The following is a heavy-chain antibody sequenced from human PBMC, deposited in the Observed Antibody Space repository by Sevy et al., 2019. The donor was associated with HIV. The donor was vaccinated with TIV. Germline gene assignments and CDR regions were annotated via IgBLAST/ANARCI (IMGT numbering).Heavy chain of an antibody. CDR1: GFSFDSYG. Sequence: GGSLRLSCAVSGFSFDSYGMTWVRQAPGKGLEWVSAISGSGTRTYYADSVKGRFIISRDNSKNTLDLQMNSLRAEDTASYYLAEGGGGHYDPDEIAYYFYYYNMDVWGKGTTVTVSS. V-gene: IGHV3-23*01. D-gene: IGHD3-22*01. CDR2: ISGSGTRT. CDR3: AEGGGGHYDPDEIAYYFYYYNMDV. J-gene: IGHJ6*03.